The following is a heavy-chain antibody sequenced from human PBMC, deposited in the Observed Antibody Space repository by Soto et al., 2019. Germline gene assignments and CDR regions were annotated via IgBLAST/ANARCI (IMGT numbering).Heavy chain of an antibody. V-gene: IGHV4-31*03. CDR2: IYYSGTT. D-gene: IGHD1-20*01. CDR3: ARLNWNDEGNWFDP. CDR1: GGSISSGGFY. Sequence: QVQLQESGPGLVKPSQTLSLTCTVSGGSISSGGFYWSWIRQHPGKGLEWIGYIYYSGTTYNNPSLNSRVTISVDKSRKQFSLKLTSVTAADTAVYYCARLNWNDEGNWFDPWGQGTLVTVSS. J-gene: IGHJ5*02.